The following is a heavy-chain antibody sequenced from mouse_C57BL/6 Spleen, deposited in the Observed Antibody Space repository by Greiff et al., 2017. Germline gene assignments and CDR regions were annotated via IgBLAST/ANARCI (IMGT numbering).Heavy chain of an antibody. J-gene: IGHJ4*01. CDR2: IDPSDSYT. D-gene: IGHD2-3*01. V-gene: IGHV1-69*01. CDR1: GYTFTSYW. Sequence: VKLQQPGAELVMPGASVKLSCKASGYTFTSYWMHWVKQRPGQGLEWIGEIDPSDSYTNYNQKFKGKSTLTVDKSSSTAYMQLSSLTSEDSAVYYCAIYDGYAMDYWGQGTSVTVSS. CDR3: AIYDGYAMDY.